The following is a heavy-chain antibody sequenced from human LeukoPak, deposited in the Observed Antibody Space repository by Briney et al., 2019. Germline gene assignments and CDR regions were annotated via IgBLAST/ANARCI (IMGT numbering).Heavy chain of an antibody. CDR1: GFTFSSYA. V-gene: IGHV3-30*04. CDR3: ARGSDSSGYYPY. CDR2: IPYDGSNK. D-gene: IGHD3-22*01. Sequence: GGSLRLSCAASGFTFSSYAMHWVRQAPGEGLEWVAVIPYDGSNKYYADSVKGRFTISRDNFKNTLYLQMNSLRAEDTAVYYCARGSDSSGYYPYWGQGTLVTVSS. J-gene: IGHJ4*02.